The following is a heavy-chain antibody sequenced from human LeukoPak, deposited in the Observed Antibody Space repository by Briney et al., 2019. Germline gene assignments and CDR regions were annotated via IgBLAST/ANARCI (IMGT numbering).Heavy chain of an antibody. CDR1: GYTFTGYY. J-gene: IGHJ4*02. V-gene: IGHV1-2*04. CDR3: ARGPNYFDY. CDR2: INPNSGGT. Sequence: ASVKVSCKASGYTFTGYYMHWVRQAPGQGLEWMGWINPNSGGTNYAQKFQGWVTMTRDTSKNQFSLKLSSVTAADTAVYYCARGPNYFDYWGQGTLVTVSS.